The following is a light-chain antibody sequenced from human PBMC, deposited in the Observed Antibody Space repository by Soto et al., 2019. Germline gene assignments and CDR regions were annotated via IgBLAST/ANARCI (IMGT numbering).Light chain of an antibody. CDR1: QSVSSN. CDR3: QPYNHWPTST. V-gene: IGKV3-15*01. J-gene: IGKJ1*01. CDR2: GSS. Sequence: LTQSPSTLAVSLWERATLXXRASQSVSSNLAWDQQKPGQAPRLLXYGSSTWATGIPARFSGSGSGTEFTLTISSLQSEAFAVYYCQPYNHWPTSTFGQGTNVEI.